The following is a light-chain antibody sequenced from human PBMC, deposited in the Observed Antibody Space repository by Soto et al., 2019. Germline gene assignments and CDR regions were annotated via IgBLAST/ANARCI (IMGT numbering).Light chain of an antibody. V-gene: IGLV2-14*01. CDR3: RSFTSSSPPYV. CDR1: SSDVGGYNY. J-gene: IGLJ1*01. CDR2: NVS. Sequence: QSVLTQPPSVSGSPGQSITISCTGTSSDVGGYNYVSWYQQHPGKAPKLMIYNVSNRPSGVSNRFSGSKSGKTASLTISGLQAEGEAYFFGRSFTSSSPPYVFGTGTKLTVL.